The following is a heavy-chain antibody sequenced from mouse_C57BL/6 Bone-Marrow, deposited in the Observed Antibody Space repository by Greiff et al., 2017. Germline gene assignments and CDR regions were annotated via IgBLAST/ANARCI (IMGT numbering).Heavy chain of an antibody. J-gene: IGHJ2*01. D-gene: IGHD3-2*01. CDR2: IDPSDSET. Sequence: QVQLQQPGAELVRPGSSVKLSCKASGYTFTSYWMHWVKQRPIQGLEWIGNIDPSDSETHYNQKFKDKATLTVDKSSSTAYMQLSSLTSEDSAVYYCARLTGDDRRGYWGQATTLTSSS. V-gene: IGHV1-52*01. CDR3: ARLTGDDRRGY. CDR1: GYTFTSYW.